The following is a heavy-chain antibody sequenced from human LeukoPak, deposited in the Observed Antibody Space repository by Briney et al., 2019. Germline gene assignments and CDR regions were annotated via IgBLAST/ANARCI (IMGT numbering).Heavy chain of an antibody. J-gene: IGHJ3*01. CDR3: VRYCNGGSCYRAAFDV. Sequence: GRSLRLSCAASGFTFSDYGMYWVRQAPGKGLEWVALIWYDGGKKYYTDSVRGRSTISRDNSKNTLYLQMDSLRAEDTAVYYCVRYCNGGSCYRAAFDVWGPGTMVTVSS. D-gene: IGHD2-15*01. CDR2: IWYDGGKK. V-gene: IGHV3-33*01. CDR1: GFTFSDYG.